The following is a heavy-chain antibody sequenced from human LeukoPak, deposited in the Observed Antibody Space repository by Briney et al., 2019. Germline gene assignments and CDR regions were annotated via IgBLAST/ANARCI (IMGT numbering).Heavy chain of an antibody. CDR2: IYSGSRT. V-gene: IGHV3-53*01. CDR3: ARDTMTPYFMDV. J-gene: IGHJ6*03. D-gene: IGHD2-2*01. Sequence: SGGSLRLSCAASGFTVGSNYMSWVRQPPGKGLEWVSVIYSGSRTFYADSVKGRFTISRDNSKNTLHLQMNSLRAEDTAVYYCARDTMTPYFMDVWGKGTTVTISS. CDR1: GFTVGSNY.